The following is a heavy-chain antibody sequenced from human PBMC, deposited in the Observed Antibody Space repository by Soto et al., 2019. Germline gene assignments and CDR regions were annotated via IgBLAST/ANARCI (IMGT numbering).Heavy chain of an antibody. V-gene: IGHV3-33*01. J-gene: IGHJ3*02. CDR3: ARSHSSGFAFDI. CDR2: IWYDGSNK. D-gene: IGHD6-19*01. CDR1: GFTFSSYG. Sequence: QVQLVESGGGVVEPGRSLRLSCAASGFTFSSYGMHWVRQAPGKGLEWVAVIWYDGSNKYYADSVKGRFTISRENSKNTLNVQMNSRRAEDTVVYYCARSHSSGFAFDIWGQGTMVTVSS.